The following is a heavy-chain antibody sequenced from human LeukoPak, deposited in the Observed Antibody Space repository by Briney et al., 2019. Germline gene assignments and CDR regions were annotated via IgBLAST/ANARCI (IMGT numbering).Heavy chain of an antibody. Sequence: GGSLRLSCAASGFTLRSDGMSWVRQAPGKGLEWVSAICASGGSKYYADSAKGRSTISRDTSKNKLYLQMNSMRAEDTAGYYCAKVISGSCGNGGYWGQGTLVTVSS. J-gene: IGHJ4*02. CDR3: AKVISGSCGNGGY. D-gene: IGHD2-15*01. V-gene: IGHV3-23*01. CDR2: ICASGGSK. CDR1: GFTLRSDG.